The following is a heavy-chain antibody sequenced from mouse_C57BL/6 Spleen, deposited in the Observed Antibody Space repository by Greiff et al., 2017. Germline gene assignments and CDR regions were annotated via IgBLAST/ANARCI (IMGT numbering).Heavy chain of an antibody. CDR1: GYTFTSYW. Sequence: VQLQQPGAELVRPGTSVKLSCKASGYTFTSYWMHWVKQRPGQGLEWIGVIDPSDSYTNYNQKFKGKATLTVDTSSSTAYMQLSSLTSEDSAVYYCAREIPLDYWGQGTTRTVSS. J-gene: IGHJ2*01. CDR2: IDPSDSYT. CDR3: AREIPLDY. V-gene: IGHV1-59*01.